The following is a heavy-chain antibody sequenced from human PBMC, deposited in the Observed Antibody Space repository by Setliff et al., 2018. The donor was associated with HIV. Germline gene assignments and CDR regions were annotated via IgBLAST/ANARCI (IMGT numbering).Heavy chain of an antibody. Sequence: PSETLSLTCAVYGGSFTSYYWTWIRQAPGKGLEWIGEIYHTGLTNYNPSLKSRVTISVGSSYNHFSLKLRSVTAADTGVCYFASRRGIEFYFDIWGQGTPVTVSS. CDR2: IYHTGLT. V-gene: IGHV4-34*01. CDR1: GGSFTSYY. D-gene: IGHD3-10*01. J-gene: IGHJ4*02. CDR3: ASRRGIEFYFDI.